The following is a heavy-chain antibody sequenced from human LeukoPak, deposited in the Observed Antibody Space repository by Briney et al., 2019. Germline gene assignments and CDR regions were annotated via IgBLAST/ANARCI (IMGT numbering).Heavy chain of an antibody. CDR1: GGSISSYY. CDR3: ARGGGITMVSFDP. Sequence: PSETLSLTCTVSGGSISSYYWSWIRQPPGKGLEWIGYIYYSGSTNYNPSLKSRVTISVDTSKNQFSLKLSSVTAADTAVYYCARGGGITMVSFDPWGQGTLVTVSS. D-gene: IGHD3-10*01. J-gene: IGHJ5*02. CDR2: IYYSGST. V-gene: IGHV4-59*13.